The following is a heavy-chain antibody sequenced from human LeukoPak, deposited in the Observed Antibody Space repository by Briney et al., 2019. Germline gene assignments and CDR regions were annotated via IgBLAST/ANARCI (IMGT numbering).Heavy chain of an antibody. CDR3: ATTVLQFLEWLPTDFDY. J-gene: IGHJ4*02. D-gene: IGHD3-3*01. Sequence: SQTLSLTCTVSGGSISSGDYYWSWIRQPPGKGLEWIGYIYYSGSTYYNPSLKSRVTISVDTSKNQFSLKLSSVTAADTAVYYCATTVLQFLEWLPTDFDYWGQGTLVTVSS. CDR2: IYYSGST. V-gene: IGHV4-30-4*08. CDR1: GGSISSGDYY.